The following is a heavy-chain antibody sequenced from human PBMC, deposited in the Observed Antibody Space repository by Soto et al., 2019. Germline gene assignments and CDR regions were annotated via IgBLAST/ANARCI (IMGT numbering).Heavy chain of an antibody. D-gene: IGHD1-26*01. CDR2: IRSKAYGGTT. CDR1: GFTFGDYA. Sequence: PGGSLRLSCTASGFTFGDYAMSWVRQAPGKGLEWVGFIRSKAYGGTTEYAASVKGRFTISRDDSKSIAYLQMNSLKTEDTAVYYCTRDLGSGSYYEAPDYWGQGTLVTVS. J-gene: IGHJ4*02. V-gene: IGHV3-49*04. CDR3: TRDLGSGSYYEAPDY.